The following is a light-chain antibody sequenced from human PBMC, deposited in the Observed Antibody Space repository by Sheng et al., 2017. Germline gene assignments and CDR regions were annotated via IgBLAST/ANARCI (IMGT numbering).Light chain of an antibody. CDR2: DIS. CDR3: LHYGASSYT. Sequence: EIVLTQSPATLSLSPGERATLSCRASQSVATYLAWYQQKPGQAPRLLIHDISNTATATPARFSGSGSGTDFTLTISRLEPEDFAVFYXLHYGASSYTFGPGTKLDVK. V-gene: IGKV3-11*01. CDR1: QSVATY. J-gene: IGKJ3*01.